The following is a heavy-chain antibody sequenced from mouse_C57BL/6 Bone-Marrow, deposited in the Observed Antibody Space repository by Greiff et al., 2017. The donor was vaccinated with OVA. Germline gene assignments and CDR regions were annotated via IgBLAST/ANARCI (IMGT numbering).Heavy chain of an antibody. V-gene: IGHV14-4*01. CDR2: IDPENGDT. D-gene: IGHD1-1*01. CDR1: GFNIKDDY. J-gene: IGHJ2*01. CDR3: TTYTLITTVVALDY. Sequence: VQLQQSGAELVRPGASVKLSCTASGFNIKDDYMHWVKQRPEQGLEWIGWIDPENGDTEYASKFQGKATITADTSSNTAYLQLSSLTSEDTAVYYCTTYTLITTVVALDYWGQGTTLTVSS.